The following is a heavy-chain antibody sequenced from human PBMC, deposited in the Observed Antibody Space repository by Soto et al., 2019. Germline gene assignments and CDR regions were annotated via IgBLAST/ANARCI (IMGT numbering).Heavy chain of an antibody. CDR1: GDSVSSNSAA. J-gene: IGHJ4*02. D-gene: IGHD6-19*01. V-gene: IGHV6-1*01. CDR2: TYYRSKWYN. CDR3: ARGGSIAVAGTFDY. Sequence: SQTLSLTCAISGDSVSSNSAAWNWIRQSPSRGLEWLGRTYYRSKWYNDYAVSMKSRITINPDTSKNQFSLQLNSVTPEDTAVYYCARGGSIAVAGTFDYWGQGTLVTVSS.